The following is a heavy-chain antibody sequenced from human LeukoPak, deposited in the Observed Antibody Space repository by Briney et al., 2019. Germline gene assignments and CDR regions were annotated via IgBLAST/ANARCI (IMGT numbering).Heavy chain of an antibody. D-gene: IGHD3-22*01. CDR1: GFTFSSYW. Sequence: GGSLRLSCAASGFTFSSYWMHWVRQAPGKGLVWVSRFNSDGSSTSYADSVKGRFTISRDYAKNTLFLQMNSQRAEDTAVYYCARGFDSSGQDYWGQGTLVTVSS. V-gene: IGHV3-74*01. J-gene: IGHJ4*02. CDR3: ARGFDSSGQDY. CDR2: FNSDGSST.